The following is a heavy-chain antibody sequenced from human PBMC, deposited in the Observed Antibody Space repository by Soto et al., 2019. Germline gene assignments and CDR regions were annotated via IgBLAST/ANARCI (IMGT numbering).Heavy chain of an antibody. D-gene: IGHD3-22*01. CDR3: LRGDGDYYDGNGYLGRH. CDR1: GFTFSTYW. V-gene: IGHV3-74*01. CDR2: IKNDGSGT. J-gene: IGHJ4*02. Sequence: EVQLVESGGGLVQPGGSLRLSCAASGFTFSTYWMHWVRQAPGKGLVWVSRIKNDGSGTYYVDSVEGRFTISRDNTKNTQYLQMNSLRAEDTAVYYCLRGDGDYYDGNGYLGRHWGQGTLVTVSS.